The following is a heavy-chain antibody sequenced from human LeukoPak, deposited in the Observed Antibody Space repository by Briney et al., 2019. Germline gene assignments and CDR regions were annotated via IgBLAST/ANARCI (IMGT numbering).Heavy chain of an antibody. Sequence: GGSLRLSCAASGFTFTNYGMSWFRQAPGKGLEWVSVIYSGGSTYYADSVKGRFTISRDNSKNTLYLQMNSLRAEDTAVYYCARDKLVNGIDYWGQGTLVTVSS. CDR1: GFTFTNYG. CDR3: ARDKLVNGIDY. D-gene: IGHD3-10*01. V-gene: IGHV3-53*01. J-gene: IGHJ4*02. CDR2: IYSGGST.